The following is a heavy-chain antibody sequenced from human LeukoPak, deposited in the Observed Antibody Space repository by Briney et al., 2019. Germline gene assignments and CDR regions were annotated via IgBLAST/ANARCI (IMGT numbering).Heavy chain of an antibody. V-gene: IGHV3-23*01. CDR3: AKDIYGDYGGLDY. CDR1: GFTFSSYA. CDR2: ISGSGSST. Sequence: GGSLRLSCAVSGFTFSSYAMSWVRQAPGKGLEWVSTISGSGSSTYYADSVKGRFTISRDNSKNTLYLQMNSLRAEDTAVYYCAKDIYGDYGGLDYWGQGTLVTVSS. J-gene: IGHJ4*02. D-gene: IGHD4-17*01.